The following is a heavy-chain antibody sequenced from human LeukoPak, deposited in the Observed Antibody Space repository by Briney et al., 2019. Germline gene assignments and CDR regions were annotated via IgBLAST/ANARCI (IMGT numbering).Heavy chain of an antibody. D-gene: IGHD1-1*01. CDR2: IIPIFGTA. CDR1: GGTFSSYA. J-gene: IGHJ4*02. CDR3: ASPGTTGTTTLWY. V-gene: IGHV1-69*05. Sequence: GASVKVSCKASGGTFSSYAISWVRQAPGQGLEWMGGIIPIFGTANYAQKFQGRVTITTDESTSTAYMELSSLRSEDTAVYYCASPGTTGTTTLWYWGQGTLVTVSS.